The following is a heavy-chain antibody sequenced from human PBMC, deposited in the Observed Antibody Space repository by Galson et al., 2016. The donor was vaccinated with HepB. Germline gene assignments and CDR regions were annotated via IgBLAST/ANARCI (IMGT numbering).Heavy chain of an antibody. CDR2: IETSGAT. V-gene: IGHV3-13*01. CDR1: GFTFDDYA. Sequence: SLRLSCAASGFTFDDYAMHWVRQAPGKGLEWVSGIETSGATYYPDSVKGRFTISRENGKNSLYLQMDSLRAGDTAVYYCTRGKSLWTMPWNYGLDVWGKGTTVTVSS. J-gene: IGHJ6*04. D-gene: IGHD2-2*01. CDR3: TRGKSLWTMPWNYGLDV.